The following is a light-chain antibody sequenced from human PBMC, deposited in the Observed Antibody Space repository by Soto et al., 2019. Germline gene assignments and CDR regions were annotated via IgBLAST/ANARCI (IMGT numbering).Light chain of an antibody. CDR3: QQYNNGPPLT. CDR1: QSVSSN. V-gene: IGKV3-15*01. J-gene: IGKJ4*01. Sequence: EIVMTQSPATLSVSPGERATLSCRASQSVSSNLAWYQQKPGQAPGLLIYGASTRATGIPARFSGSGAGTKVTLTISSLQPEEFSVYYCQQYNNGPPLTFGGGTKVEIK. CDR2: GAS.